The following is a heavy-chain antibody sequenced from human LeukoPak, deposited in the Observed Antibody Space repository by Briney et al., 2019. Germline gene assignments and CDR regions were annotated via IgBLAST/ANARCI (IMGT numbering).Heavy chain of an antibody. V-gene: IGHV1-69*05. CDR3: ARDRGSSWYSSSYYYYYMDV. J-gene: IGHJ6*03. Sequence: SVKVSCKASGGTFISYAISWVRQAPGQGLEWMGGIIPIFGTANYAQKFQGRVTITTDESTSTAYMELSSLRSEDTAVYYCARDRGSSWYSSSYYYYYMDVWGKGTTVTVSS. CDR1: GGTFISYA. D-gene: IGHD6-13*01. CDR2: IIPIFGTA.